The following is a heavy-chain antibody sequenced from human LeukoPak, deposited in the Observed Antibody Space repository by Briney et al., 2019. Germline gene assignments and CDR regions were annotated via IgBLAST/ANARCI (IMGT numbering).Heavy chain of an antibody. CDR2: INPNSGGT. Sequence: ASVKVSCKASGYTFTGYYIHWVRQASGQGLEWMGWINPNSGGTNYAQKFQGRVTMTRDTSISTAYMELSRLRSDDTAVYYCARVGATGTTSPFDYWGQGTLVTVSS. D-gene: IGHD1-1*01. J-gene: IGHJ4*02. V-gene: IGHV1-2*02. CDR1: GYTFTGYY. CDR3: ARVGATGTTSPFDY.